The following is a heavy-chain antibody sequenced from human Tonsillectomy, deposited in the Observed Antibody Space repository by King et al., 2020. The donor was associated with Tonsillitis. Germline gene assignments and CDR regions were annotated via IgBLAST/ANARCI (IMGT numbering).Heavy chain of an antibody. Sequence: VQLQQWGAGLLKPSETLSLTCAVYGGSFSGYYWSWIRQPPGKGLEWIGEINHSGSTNYNPSLKSRVTISVDTSKNQFSLNLSSVTAADTAVYYCARGGLAAGYYFDYWGQGTRVIVSS. CDR1: GGSFSGYY. J-gene: IGHJ4*02. D-gene: IGHD6-25*01. V-gene: IGHV4-34*01. CDR3: ARGGLAAGYYFDY. CDR2: INHSGST.